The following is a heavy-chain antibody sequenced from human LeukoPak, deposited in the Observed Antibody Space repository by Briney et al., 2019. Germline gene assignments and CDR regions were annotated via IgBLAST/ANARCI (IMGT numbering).Heavy chain of an antibody. CDR2: INPNSGGT. D-gene: IGHD3-10*01. CDR1: GYTFTGYY. J-gene: IGHJ4*02. Sequence: ASVKVSCKASGYTFTGYYMHWVRQAPGQGLEWMGWINPNSGGTNYARKFQGRVTMTRDTSISTAYMELSRLRSDDTAVYYCARDYYGSGSYYWFDYWGQGTLVTVSS. CDR3: ARDYYGSGSYYWFDY. V-gene: IGHV1-2*02.